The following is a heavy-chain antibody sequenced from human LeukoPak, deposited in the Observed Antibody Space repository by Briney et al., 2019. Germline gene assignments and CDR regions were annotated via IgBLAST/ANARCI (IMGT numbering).Heavy chain of an antibody. CDR3: ARDSTYYYDSGSSGPHYFDN. D-gene: IGHD3-10*01. CDR2: ISSGGVFE. V-gene: IGHV3-30*01. J-gene: IGHJ4*02. CDR1: GFTFSNYA. Sequence: GRSLRLSCAASGFTFSNYAMHWVRQAPGKGLEWVSIISSGGVFEYYADSVKGRFTISRDNSKNTLYLQLNSLRPEDTAVYYCARDSTYYYDSGSSGPHYFDNWGQGTLVTVSS.